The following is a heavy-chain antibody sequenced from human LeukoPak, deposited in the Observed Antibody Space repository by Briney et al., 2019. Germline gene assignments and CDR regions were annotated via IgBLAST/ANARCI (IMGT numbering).Heavy chain of an antibody. D-gene: IGHD6-19*01. J-gene: IGHJ4*02. Sequence: GGSLRLSCEASGFSFTTYSMNWVRQAPGKGLEWVSCISSGGGSIYYADSVKGRFTISRDNAKNSLYLQMNSLRAEDTAIYYCARGPSISVAGTLFDYWGQGILVTVSS. CDR1: GFSFTTYS. CDR2: ISSGGGSI. CDR3: ARGPSISVAGTLFDY. V-gene: IGHV3-21*01.